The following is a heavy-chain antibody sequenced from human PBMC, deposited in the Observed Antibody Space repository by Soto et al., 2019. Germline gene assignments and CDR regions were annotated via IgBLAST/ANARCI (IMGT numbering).Heavy chain of an antibody. V-gene: IGHV3-30-3*01. D-gene: IGHD1-26*01. Sequence: GGSLRLSCAASGFTFSSYAMHWVRQAPGKGLEWVAVISYDGSNKYYADSVKGRFTISRDNSKNTLYLQMNSLRAEDTAVYYCARDLVGANHYYYGMDVWGQGTTVTVSS. CDR2: ISYDGSNK. CDR3: ARDLVGANHYYYGMDV. J-gene: IGHJ6*02. CDR1: GFTFSSYA.